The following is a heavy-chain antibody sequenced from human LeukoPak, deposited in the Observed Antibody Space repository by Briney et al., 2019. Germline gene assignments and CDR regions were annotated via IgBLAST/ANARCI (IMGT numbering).Heavy chain of an antibody. V-gene: IGHV3-30*18. CDR2: VSYDGSNK. Sequence: GGYLRLSCVASGFTFSNYGMHWVRQAPGKGLEWVAVVSYDGSNKYYADSVKGRFTISRDNSKNTLYLQMNSLRAEDTAVYYCAKDGRGSIAGSNDYWGQGTLVTVSS. CDR3: AKDGRGSIAGSNDY. D-gene: IGHD6-13*01. CDR1: GFTFSNYG. J-gene: IGHJ4*02.